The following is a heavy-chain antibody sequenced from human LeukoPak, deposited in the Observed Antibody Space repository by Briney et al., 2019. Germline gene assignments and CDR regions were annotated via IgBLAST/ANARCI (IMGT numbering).Heavy chain of an antibody. CDR3: AKDPASSSRYQDNWFDP. J-gene: IGHJ5*02. Sequence: GGSLRLSCAASGFTFSSYAMSWVRQAPGKGLEWVSAISGSGGSTYYADSVKGRFTISRDNSKNTLYLQMNSLRAEDTAVYYCAKDPASSSRYQDNWFDPWGQGTLVTVSS. V-gene: IGHV3-23*01. CDR1: GFTFSSYA. CDR2: ISGSGGST. D-gene: IGHD6-13*01.